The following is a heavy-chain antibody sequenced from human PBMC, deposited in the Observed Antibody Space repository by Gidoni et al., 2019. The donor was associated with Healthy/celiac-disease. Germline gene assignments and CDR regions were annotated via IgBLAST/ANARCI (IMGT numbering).Heavy chain of an antibody. CDR1: GFTVSSNY. J-gene: IGHJ4*02. CDR2: IYSGGST. D-gene: IGHD5-12*01. Sequence: EVQLVESGGGLIQPGGSLRLSCAASGFTVSSNYMSWVRQAPGKGLEWVSVIYSGGSTYYADSVKGRFTISRDNSKNTLYLQMNSLRAEDTAVYYCARGYSGYGGGFDYWGQGTLVTVSS. CDR3: ARGYSGYGGGFDY. V-gene: IGHV3-53*01.